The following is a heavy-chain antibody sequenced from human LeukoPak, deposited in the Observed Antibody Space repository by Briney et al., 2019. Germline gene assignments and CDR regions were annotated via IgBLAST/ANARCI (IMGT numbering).Heavy chain of an antibody. J-gene: IGHJ3*02. CDR2: INPNSGGT. Sequence: ASVKVSCKASGYTLTGYYMHWVRQAPGQGLEWMGRINPNSGGTNYAQKFQGRVTMTRDTSISTAYMELSRLRSDDTAVYYCASYGESTWAFDIWGQGTMVTVSS. CDR1: GYTLTGYY. V-gene: IGHV1-2*06. D-gene: IGHD3-10*01. CDR3: ASYGESTWAFDI.